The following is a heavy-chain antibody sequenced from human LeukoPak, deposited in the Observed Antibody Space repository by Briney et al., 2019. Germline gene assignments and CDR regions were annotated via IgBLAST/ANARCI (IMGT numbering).Heavy chain of an antibody. D-gene: IGHD4-17*01. V-gene: IGHV1-18*01. CDR2: ISAYNGNT. J-gene: IGHJ4*02. CDR1: GYTFTSYG. CDR3: ARDRPKATVTTFGFDY. Sequence: GASVKVSCKASGYTFTSYGISWVRQAPGQGLEWIGWISAYNGNTNYAQKLQGRVTMTTDTSTSTAYMELRSLRSDDTAVYYCARDRPKATVTTFGFDYWGQGTLVTVSS.